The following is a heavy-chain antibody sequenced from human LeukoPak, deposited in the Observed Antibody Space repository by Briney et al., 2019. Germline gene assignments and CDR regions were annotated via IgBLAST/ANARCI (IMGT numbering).Heavy chain of an antibody. J-gene: IGHJ2*01. D-gene: IGHD4-17*01. CDR1: GGSISSGDYY. V-gene: IGHV4-30-4*01. Sequence: ASETLSLTCTVSGGSISSGDYYWSWIRQPPGKGLEWIGYIYYSGSTYYNPSLKSRATTSVDTSKNQFSLKLSSVTVADMAVYYCARLARSTRDYSWHFDLWGRGTLVTVSS. CDR2: IYYSGST. CDR3: ARLARSTRDYSWHFDL.